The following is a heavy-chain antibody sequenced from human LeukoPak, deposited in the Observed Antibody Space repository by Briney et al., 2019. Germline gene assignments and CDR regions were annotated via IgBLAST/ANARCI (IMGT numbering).Heavy chain of an antibody. V-gene: IGHV3-30*18. Sequence: GGSLRLSCAASGFTFSSYGMHWVRQAPGKGLEWVAVISYDGSNKYYADSVKGRFTISRDNSKNTLYLQMNSLRAEDTAVYYCANPYCSGGSCTDYCGQGTLVTVSS. CDR1: GFTFSSYG. D-gene: IGHD2-15*01. CDR2: ISYDGSNK. J-gene: IGHJ4*02. CDR3: ANPYCSGGSCTDY.